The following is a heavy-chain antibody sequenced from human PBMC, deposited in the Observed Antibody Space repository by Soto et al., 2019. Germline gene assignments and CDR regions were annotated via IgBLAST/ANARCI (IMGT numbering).Heavy chain of an antibody. CDR1: GDSVSSNSAA. V-gene: IGHV6-1*01. CDR2: TYYRSKWYN. J-gene: IGHJ5*02. CDR3: AGGLGYCSGGSCHHWFDP. D-gene: IGHD2-15*01. Sequence: SQTLSLTCAISGDSVSSNSAAWNWIRQSPSRGLEWLGRTYYRSKWYNDYAVSVKSRITINPDTSKNQFSLQLNSVTPEDTAVYYCAGGLGYCSGGSCHHWFDPWGQGTLVTVSS.